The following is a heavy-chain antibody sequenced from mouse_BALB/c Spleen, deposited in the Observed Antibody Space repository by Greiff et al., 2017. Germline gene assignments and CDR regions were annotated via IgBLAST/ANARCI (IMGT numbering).Heavy chain of an antibody. V-gene: IGHV1-67*01. Sequence: QVQLKQSGPELVRPGVSVKISCKGSGYTFTDYAMHWVKQSHAKSLEWIGVISTYYGNTNYNQKFKGKATMTVDKSSSTAYMELARLTSEDSAIYYCARGGFTTVPFFDYWGQGTTLTVSS. CDR2: ISTYYGNT. CDR1: GYTFTDYA. D-gene: IGHD1-1*01. J-gene: IGHJ2*01. CDR3: ARGGFTTVPFFDY.